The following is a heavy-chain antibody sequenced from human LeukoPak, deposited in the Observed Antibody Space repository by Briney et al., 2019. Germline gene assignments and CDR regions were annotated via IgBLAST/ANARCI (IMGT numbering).Heavy chain of an antibody. CDR2: IIPILGIA. Sequence: SVKVSCKASGGTFSSYAISWVRQAPGQGLEWMGRIIPILGIANYAQKFQGRVTITADKSTGTAYMELSSLRSEDTAVYYCARDWDFCGGDCYTYFDYWGQGTLVTVSS. CDR1: GGTFSSYA. J-gene: IGHJ4*02. CDR3: ARDWDFCGGDCYTYFDY. V-gene: IGHV1-69*04. D-gene: IGHD2-21*02.